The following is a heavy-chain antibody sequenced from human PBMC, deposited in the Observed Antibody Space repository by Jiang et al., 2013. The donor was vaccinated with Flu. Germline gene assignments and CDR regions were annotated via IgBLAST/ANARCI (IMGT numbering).Heavy chain of an antibody. V-gene: IGHV7-4-1*02. CDR1: GYILTNYA. Sequence: KVSCKASGYILTNYAMNWLRQAPGQGFEWIGWIDTNTGKSSYAQGFTGRFVFSLDSSVRTAYLQINGLETEDTAIYYCARMDYTHYHYWGQGTLVTVSS. D-gene: IGHD4-11*01. CDR3: ARMDYTHYHY. J-gene: IGHJ4*02. CDR2: IDTNTGKS.